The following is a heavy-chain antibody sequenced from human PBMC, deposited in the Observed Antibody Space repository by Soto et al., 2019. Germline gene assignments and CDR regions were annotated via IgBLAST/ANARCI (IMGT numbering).Heavy chain of an antibody. CDR2: INPNSGGT. V-gene: IGHV1-2*04. CDR3: ARDVAYIAARRVNGSAP. D-gene: IGHD6-6*01. CDR1: GYTFTGYY. Sequence: ASVKVSCKASGYTFTGYYMHWVRQAPGQGLEWMGWINPNSGGTNYAQKFQGWVTMTRDTSISTAYMELSRLRSDDTAVYYCARDVAYIAARRVNGSAPWGMDTLSPLPS. J-gene: IGHJ5*02.